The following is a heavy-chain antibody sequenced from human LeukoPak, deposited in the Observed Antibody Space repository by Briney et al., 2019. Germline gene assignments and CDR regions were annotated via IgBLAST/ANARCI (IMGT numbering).Heavy chain of an antibody. CDR2: INGDGSTT. J-gene: IGHJ1*01. Sequence: GGSLRLSCAASGFTFSRYWMHWVRQAPGKGLVWVSRINGDGSTTSYADSVKGGFTISRDNAKNTLYLQMNSLRAEDTAVYYCATGNYYDSRGYYTFGHWGQGTLVTLSS. D-gene: IGHD3-22*01. V-gene: IGHV3-74*01. CDR3: ATGNYYDSRGYYTFGH. CDR1: GFTFSRYW.